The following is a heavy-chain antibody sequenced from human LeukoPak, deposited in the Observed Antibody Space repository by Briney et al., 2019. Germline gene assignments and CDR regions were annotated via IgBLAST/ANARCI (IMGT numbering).Heavy chain of an antibody. CDR3: ARGLIAVVWDY. CDR2: IYYSGST. Sequence: SETLSLTCTVSGGSISSYYWNWIRQPPGKGLEWIGYIYYSGSTNYNPSLKSRVTISVDTSKNQFSLKLSSVTAADTAVYYCARGLIAVVWDYWGQGTLVTVSS. CDR1: GGSISSYY. D-gene: IGHD2-15*01. J-gene: IGHJ4*02. V-gene: IGHV4-59*12.